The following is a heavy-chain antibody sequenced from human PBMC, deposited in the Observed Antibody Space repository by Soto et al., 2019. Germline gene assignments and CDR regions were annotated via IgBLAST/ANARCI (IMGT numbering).Heavy chain of an antibody. J-gene: IGHJ4*02. CDR1: GFTFSSYA. CDR2: ISSNGGST. D-gene: IGHD6-19*01. Sequence: GGSLRLSCSASGFTFSSYAMHWVRQAPGKGLEYVSAISSNGGSTYYADSVKGRFTISRDNSKNTLYLQMSSLRAEDTAVYYWVKGYSSGWIVYYFDYWGQGTLVTVSS. V-gene: IGHV3-64D*08. CDR3: VKGYSSGWIVYYFDY.